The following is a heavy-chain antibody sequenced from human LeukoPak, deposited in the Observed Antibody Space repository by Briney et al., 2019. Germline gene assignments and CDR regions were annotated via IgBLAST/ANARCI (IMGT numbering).Heavy chain of an antibody. D-gene: IGHD2-2*01. CDR1: GVTFSSYD. J-gene: IGHJ4*02. Sequence: GCALRLFCAASGVTFSSYDRHWVREAPGTGLKWVAVIWYDGSHKYYADSVKGRFTISRDNSKNTLYLQMNSLRAEDTAVYYCAREGLPAAIIFADYWGQGTLVTVSS. V-gene: IGHV3-33*08. CDR3: AREGLPAAIIFADY. CDR2: IWYDGSHK.